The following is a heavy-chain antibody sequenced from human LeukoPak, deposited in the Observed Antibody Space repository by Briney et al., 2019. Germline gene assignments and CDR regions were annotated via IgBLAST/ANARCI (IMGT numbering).Heavy chain of an antibody. CDR2: IYYSGTT. J-gene: IGHJ4*02. Sequence: SETLSLTCTVSGDSISSSSYYWGWIRQPPGKGLEWIGSIYYSGTTYYNPSLKSRVTISVDTSKNQFSLKLSSVTAADTAVYYCARHAGSGSYYNALDYWGQGSLVTVSS. CDR1: GDSISSSSYY. CDR3: ARHAGSGSYYNALDY. D-gene: IGHD3-10*01. V-gene: IGHV4-39*01.